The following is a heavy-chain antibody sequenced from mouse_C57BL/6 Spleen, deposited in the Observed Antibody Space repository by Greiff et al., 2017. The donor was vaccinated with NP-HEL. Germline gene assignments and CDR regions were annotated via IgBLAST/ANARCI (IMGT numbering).Heavy chain of an antibody. J-gene: IGHJ1*01. D-gene: IGHD1-1*01. CDR2: IDPEDGET. Sequence: EVKVVESGAELVKPGASVKLSCTASGFNIKDYYMHWVKQRTEQGLEWIGRIDPEDGETKYAPKFQGKATITADTSSNTAYRQLSSLTSEDTAVYYCARGDNYGSSPSDVWGAGTPVTVSS. V-gene: IGHV14-2*01. CDR1: GFNIKDYY. CDR3: ARGDNYGSSPSDV.